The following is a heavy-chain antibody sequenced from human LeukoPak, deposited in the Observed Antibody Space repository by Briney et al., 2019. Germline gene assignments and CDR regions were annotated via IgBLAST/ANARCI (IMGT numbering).Heavy chain of an antibody. Sequence: SETLSLTCTVSGYSISSGYYWGWIRQPPGKGLEWIGSIYHSGSTYYNPSLKSRVTILVDTSKNQFSLKLSSVTAADTAVYYCARIVSGSDYWGQGTLVTVSS. J-gene: IGHJ4*02. CDR1: GYSISSGYY. V-gene: IGHV4-38-2*02. D-gene: IGHD2-15*01. CDR3: ARIVSGSDY. CDR2: IYHSGST.